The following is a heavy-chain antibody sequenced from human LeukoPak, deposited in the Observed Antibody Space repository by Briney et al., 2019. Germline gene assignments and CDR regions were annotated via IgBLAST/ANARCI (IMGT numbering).Heavy chain of an antibody. J-gene: IGHJ4*02. Sequence: ASVKVSCKASGYTFTGYYMHWVRQAPGQGLEWMGWTNPNSGGTNYAQKFQGRVTMTRDTSISTAYMELSRLRSDDTAVYYCARVLSIAAAGNLLNYWGQGTLVTVSS. CDR1: GYTFTGYY. D-gene: IGHD6-13*01. CDR3: ARVLSIAAAGNLLNY. CDR2: TNPNSGGT. V-gene: IGHV1-2*02.